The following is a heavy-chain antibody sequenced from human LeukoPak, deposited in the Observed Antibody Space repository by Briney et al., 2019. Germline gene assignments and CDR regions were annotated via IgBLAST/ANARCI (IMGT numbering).Heavy chain of an antibody. V-gene: IGHV4-34*01. Sequence: SETLSLTCAVYGGSFNGYYWSWIRQPPGKGLEWIGEINHSGSTNYNPSLKSRVTISVDTSKNQFSLKLSSVTAADTAVYYCARGKPYYDILTGYYSGDFDYWGQGTLVTVSS. CDR3: ARGKPYYDILTGYYSGDFDY. J-gene: IGHJ4*02. CDR1: GGSFNGYY. D-gene: IGHD3-9*01. CDR2: INHSGST.